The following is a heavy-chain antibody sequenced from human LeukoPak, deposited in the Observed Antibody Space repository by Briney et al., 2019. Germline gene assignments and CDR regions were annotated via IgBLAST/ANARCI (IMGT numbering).Heavy chain of an antibody. CDR1: GYTFIDYF. Sequence: ASVKVSCKASGYTFIDYFMHWVRQAPGQGLEWMGRINSKSGDTNYAQKFQDRVTLTRDTSISTAYMELSRLTSDDTAVYYCAREVGFGSQIYYFDYWGQGTLVTVSS. J-gene: IGHJ4*02. CDR3: AREVGFGSQIYYFDY. CDR2: INSKSGDT. D-gene: IGHD3-16*01. V-gene: IGHV1-2*06.